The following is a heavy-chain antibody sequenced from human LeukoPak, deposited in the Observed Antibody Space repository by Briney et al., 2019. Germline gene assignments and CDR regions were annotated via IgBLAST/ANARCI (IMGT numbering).Heavy chain of an antibody. CDR3: ARDLGGSYYDHPPYFDY. CDR1: GFIFSSYG. CDR2: IRYDGGDK. V-gene: IGHV3-30*02. J-gene: IGHJ4*02. Sequence: GGSLRLSCAASGFIFSSYGMHWVRQAPGKGLEWVAFIRYDGGDKYYADSVKGRFTISRDNAKNSLYLQMNSLRDEDTAVYYCARDLGGSYYDHPPYFDYWGQGTLVTVSS. D-gene: IGHD1-26*01.